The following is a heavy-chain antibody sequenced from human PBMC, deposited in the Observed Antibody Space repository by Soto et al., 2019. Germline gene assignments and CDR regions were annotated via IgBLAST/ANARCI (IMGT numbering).Heavy chain of an antibody. D-gene: IGHD3-3*01. CDR1: GFTFSSYA. CDR2: ISGSGGST. J-gene: IGHJ6*02. Sequence: GGSLRLSCAASGFTFSSYAMSWVRQAPGKGLEWVSAISGSGGSTYYADSVKGRFTISRDNSKNTLYLQMNSLRAEDTAVYYCAKSIGTITIFGVVIIPQPSYGMDVWGQGTTVTVSS. V-gene: IGHV3-23*01. CDR3: AKSIGTITIFGVVIIPQPSYGMDV.